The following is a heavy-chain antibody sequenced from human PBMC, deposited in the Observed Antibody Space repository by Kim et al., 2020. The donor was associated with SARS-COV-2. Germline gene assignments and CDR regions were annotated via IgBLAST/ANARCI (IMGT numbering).Heavy chain of an antibody. V-gene: IGHV5-51*01. Sequence: RYSPSCQGQVTISADKSISTAYLQWSSLKASDTAMYYCARRLYGDYAFDYWGQGTLVTVSS. CDR3: ARRLYGDYAFDY. D-gene: IGHD4-17*01. J-gene: IGHJ4*02.